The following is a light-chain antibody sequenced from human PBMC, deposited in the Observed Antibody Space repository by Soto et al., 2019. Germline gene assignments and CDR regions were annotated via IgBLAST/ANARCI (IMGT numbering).Light chain of an antibody. CDR2: KAS. Sequence: DIQMTQSPSTLSASVGDRVIITCRASQSSSSWLACSQQKPGKAPNLLIYKASALKSGVPSRLSGSGSGTEFPRTISSLQPDAFANYYFQQYDNDSCTFGQGTKVAIK. V-gene: IGKV1-5*03. CDR3: QQYDNDSCT. J-gene: IGKJ1*01. CDR1: QSSSSW.